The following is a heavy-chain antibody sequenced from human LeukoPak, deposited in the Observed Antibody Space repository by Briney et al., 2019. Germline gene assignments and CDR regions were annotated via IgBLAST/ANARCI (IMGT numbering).Heavy chain of an antibody. D-gene: IGHD3-22*01. CDR1: GFTLSSYG. V-gene: IGHV3-30*18. J-gene: IGHJ3*02. Sequence: GGSMRLSCVASGFTLSSYGVHWVRQAPSKGLEGVAVISYDGSNKYYADSVKGRFTISRDNSKNTLYLQMNSLRAEDTAVYYCAKEHSSGYYYGPYDAFDIWGQGTMVTVSS. CDR2: ISYDGSNK. CDR3: AKEHSSGYYYGPYDAFDI.